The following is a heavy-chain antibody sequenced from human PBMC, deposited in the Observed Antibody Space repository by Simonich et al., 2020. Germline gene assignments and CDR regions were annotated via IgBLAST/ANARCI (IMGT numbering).Heavy chain of an antibody. Sequence: QVQLQESGPGLVKPSETLSLTCAVSGYSISSGYYWGWIRQPPGKGLEWIGSIYHSGSTYYNPSLKSRVTISVDTSKNQFSLKLSSVTAADTAVYYCARRRFERGARIGWFDPWGQGTLVTVSS. CDR1: GYSISSGYY. D-gene: IGHD1-26*01. J-gene: IGHJ5*02. CDR3: ARRRFERGARIGWFDP. V-gene: IGHV4-38-2*01. CDR2: IYHSGST.